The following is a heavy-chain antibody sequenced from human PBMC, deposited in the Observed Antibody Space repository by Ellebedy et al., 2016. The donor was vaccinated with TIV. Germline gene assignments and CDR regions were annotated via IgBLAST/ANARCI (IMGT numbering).Heavy chain of an antibody. CDR2: ITPIFGRA. J-gene: IGHJ4*02. Sequence: ASVKVSXKASGGIFSTYGINWVRQPPGQGLEWMGGITPIFGRANYAQKFQGRVIITADESTTTAYMELSSLGFEDTAVYYCARGWTVAGSPDPSFFWGQGTLVTVSS. CDR3: ARGWTVAGSPDPSFF. V-gene: IGHV1-69*13. D-gene: IGHD6-19*01. CDR1: GGIFSTYG.